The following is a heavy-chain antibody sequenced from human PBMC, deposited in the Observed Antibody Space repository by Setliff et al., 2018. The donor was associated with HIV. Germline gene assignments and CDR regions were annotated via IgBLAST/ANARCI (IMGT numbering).Heavy chain of an antibody. D-gene: IGHD2-21*02. V-gene: IGHV2-5*02. Sequence: SGPTLVNPTQTLTLTCTFSGFSLSTSGVAVGWIRQPPGKALEWLALIYWDDDKRYSSSLKSRLPITKDTSKNQVVLTVTNMDPVDTATYYCAHHTLTSSLDYWGQGTLVTVSS. CDR2: IYWDDDK. J-gene: IGHJ4*02. CDR1: GFSLSTSGVA. CDR3: AHHTLTSSLDY.